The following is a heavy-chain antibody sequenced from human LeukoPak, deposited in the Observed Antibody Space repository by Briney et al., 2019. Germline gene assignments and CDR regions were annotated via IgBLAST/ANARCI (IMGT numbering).Heavy chain of an antibody. V-gene: IGHV4-34*01. J-gene: IGHJ4*02. CDR3: ARIITGRLDF. Sequence: SETLSLTCAVYGGSSSGYYWTWIRQPPGKGLEWIGEINHSGSTNYNPSLKSRVTISVDTSKNQLSLKLSSVTAADTAVYYCARIITGRLDFWGQGTLVTVSS. CDR2: INHSGST. D-gene: IGHD6-6*01. CDR1: GGSSSGYY.